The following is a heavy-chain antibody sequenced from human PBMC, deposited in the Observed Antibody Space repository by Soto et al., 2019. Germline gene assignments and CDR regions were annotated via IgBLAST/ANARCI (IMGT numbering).Heavy chain of an antibody. V-gene: IGHV4-59*01. J-gene: IGHJ4*02. Sequence: SETLSLTCSVSGGSISGSYLSWIRQSPGKGLGWLGYVYYTGSTNYSPSLRSRVSISVDTSKNELSLRLSSVTAADTAVYFCARGAPRPGAHPAYWGQGTQVTGSS. D-gene: IGHD2-8*02. CDR1: GGSISGSY. CDR3: ARGAPRPGAHPAY. CDR2: VYYTGST.